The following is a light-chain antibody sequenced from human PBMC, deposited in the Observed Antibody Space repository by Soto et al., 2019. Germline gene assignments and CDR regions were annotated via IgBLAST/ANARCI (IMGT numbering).Light chain of an antibody. J-gene: IGKJ4*01. Sequence: DIVMTQSPLSLTVTPGEPASISCRSSQSLLHSNGYNYLDWYLQKPGQSPQLLIYLGSNRASGVPDRFSGSGSGTDFTLKISRVEAEDVGVYYCMQALQTRTFGGGTKVEIK. CDR3: MQALQTRT. CDR1: QSLLHSNGYNY. CDR2: LGS. V-gene: IGKV2-28*01.